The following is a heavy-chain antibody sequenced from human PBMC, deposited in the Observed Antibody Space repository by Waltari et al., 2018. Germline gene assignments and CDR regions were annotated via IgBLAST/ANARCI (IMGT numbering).Heavy chain of an antibody. D-gene: IGHD4-17*01. CDR1: GFTFSSPW. CDR2: TNGDGSST. CDR3: SRDLQHGDFGRGRDY. Sequence: EVQLEESGGGLVQPGGSLRLSCAASGFTFSSPWMHLVRQAPGKGLVWVSRTNGDGSSTSYADSVKGRFTISRDNAKNTLYLQMNSLRAEDTAVYYCSRDLQHGDFGRGRDYWGQGTLVTVSS. J-gene: IGHJ4*02. V-gene: IGHV3-74*01.